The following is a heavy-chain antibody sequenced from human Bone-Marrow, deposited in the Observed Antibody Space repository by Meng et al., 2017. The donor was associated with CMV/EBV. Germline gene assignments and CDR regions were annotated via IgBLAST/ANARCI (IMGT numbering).Heavy chain of an antibody. CDR1: GYTFTSYD. J-gene: IGHJ4*02. V-gene: IGHV1-8*01. D-gene: IGHD3-3*01. CDR2: MNPNSGNT. Sequence: ASVKVSCKASGYTFTSYDINWVRQATGQGLEWMGWMNPNSGNTGYAQKFQGRVTMTRNTSISTAYMELSSLRSEDTAVYYCSRVKQYYDFWSGYLYWGQGTLVTVSS. CDR3: SRVKQYYDFWSGYLY.